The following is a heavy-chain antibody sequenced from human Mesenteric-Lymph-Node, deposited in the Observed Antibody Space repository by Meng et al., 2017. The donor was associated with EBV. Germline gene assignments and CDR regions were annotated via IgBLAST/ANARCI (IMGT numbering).Heavy chain of an antibody. Sequence: QGQLVTSGAEVMKHGASVKVSCKASGSTFTNYGRHWGRQAPRQRLEWMGWINAGNGNTKYSQIFQGRVTITRDTSASTAYMELSGLRSEDTAVYYCAKSGSMWPSFDYWGQGTLVTVSS. CDR2: INAGNGNT. CDR1: GSTFTNYG. J-gene: IGHJ4*02. CDR3: AKSGSMWPSFDY. V-gene: IGHV1-3*01. D-gene: IGHD1-7*01.